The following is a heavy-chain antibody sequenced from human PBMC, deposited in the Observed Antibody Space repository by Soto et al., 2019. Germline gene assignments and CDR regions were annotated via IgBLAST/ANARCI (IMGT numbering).Heavy chain of an antibody. D-gene: IGHD6-6*01. J-gene: IGHJ4*02. CDR1: GYTFTSYD. V-gene: IGHV1-46*01. CDR2: VNPNGGAT. Sequence: ASVKVSCKASGYTFTSYDVHWVRQAPGQGLEWMGRVNPNGGATDYAQKFHYGLTMSSDTATMSVSLAPNNLKSDDTAIYYCARAKIGSSYGHFDYWGQGSLVTVSS. CDR3: ARAKIGSSYGHFDY.